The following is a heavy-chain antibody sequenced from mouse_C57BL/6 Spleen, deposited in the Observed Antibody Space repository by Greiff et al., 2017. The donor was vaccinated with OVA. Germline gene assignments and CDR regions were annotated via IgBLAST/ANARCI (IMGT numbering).Heavy chain of an antibody. CDR3: ARYEGGYDGGGFDY. CDR1: GFTFTDYY. CDR2: IRNKANGYTT. Sequence: EVNVVESGGGLVQPGGSLSLSCAASGFTFTDYYMSWVRQPPGKALEWLGFIRNKANGYTTEYSASVKGRFTISRDNSQSILYLQMNALRAEDSATYYCARYEGGYDGGGFDYWGQGTTLTVSS. V-gene: IGHV7-3*01. D-gene: IGHD2-2*01. J-gene: IGHJ2*01.